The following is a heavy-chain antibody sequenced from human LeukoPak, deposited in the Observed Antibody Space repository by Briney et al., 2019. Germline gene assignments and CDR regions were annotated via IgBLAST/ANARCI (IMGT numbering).Heavy chain of an antibody. CDR3: ARLTIFGVLYFDY. CDR2: INHSGST. D-gene: IGHD3-3*01. V-gene: IGHV4-34*01. Sequence: RASETLSLTCAVYGGSFSGYYWSWIRQPPGKGLEWIGEINHSGSTNYNPSLKSRVTISVDTSKNQFSLKLSSVTAADTAVYYCARLTIFGVLYFDYWGQGTLVTVSS. CDR1: GGSFSGYY. J-gene: IGHJ4*02.